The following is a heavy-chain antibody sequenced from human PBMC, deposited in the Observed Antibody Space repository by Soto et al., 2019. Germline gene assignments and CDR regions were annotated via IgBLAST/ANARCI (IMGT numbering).Heavy chain of an antibody. CDR3: AKDMGTNSGYDLDY. V-gene: IGHV3-9*01. Sequence: EVQLVESGGGLVQPGRSLRLSCAASGFTFDDYAMPWVRQAPGKGREWVSGISGNSGSIGYADSVKGRFTISRDNAKNSLYLQMNSLRAEDTALYYCAKDMGTNSGYDLDYWGQGTLVTVSS. J-gene: IGHJ4*02. CDR1: GFTFDDYA. D-gene: IGHD5-12*01. CDR2: ISGNSGSI.